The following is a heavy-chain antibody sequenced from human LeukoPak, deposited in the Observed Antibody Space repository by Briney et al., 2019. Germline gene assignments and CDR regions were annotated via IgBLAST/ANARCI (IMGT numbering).Heavy chain of an antibody. CDR1: GFTFSSYG. J-gene: IGHJ6*03. CDR3: AKDELGLGYYYYYLDV. D-gene: IGHD3-16*01. V-gene: IGHV3-30*02. Sequence: GGSLRLSCAASGFTFSSYGMHWVRQAPGKGLEWVAFIRYDGSNKYYADSVKGRFTISRDNSKNTLYLQMNSLRAEDTAVYYCAKDELGLGYYYYYLDVWGKGTTVTVSS. CDR2: IRYDGSNK.